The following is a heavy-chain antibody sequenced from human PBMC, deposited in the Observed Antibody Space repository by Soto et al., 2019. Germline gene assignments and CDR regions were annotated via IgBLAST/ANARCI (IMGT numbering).Heavy chain of an antibody. V-gene: IGHV1-8*02. CDR2: MNPGSGKT. CDR3: ARMASAGTLNWFDP. CDR1: GYTFINFD. Sequence: EASVKVSCKASGYTFINFDISWVRQAAGQGFEWLGWMNPGSGKTGYASKFQGRVAMTRDASTGTSHLELSSLTSDDTAVYYCARMASAGTLNWFDPWGQGTLVTVSS. J-gene: IGHJ5*02. D-gene: IGHD6-13*01.